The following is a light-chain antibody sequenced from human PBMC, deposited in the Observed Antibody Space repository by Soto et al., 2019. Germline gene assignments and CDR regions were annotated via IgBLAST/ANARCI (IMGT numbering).Light chain of an antibody. CDR3: HQYGASPFT. V-gene: IGKV3-20*01. CDR1: QRVSTSY. J-gene: IGKJ4*01. Sequence: EIVLTQSPATLSLSPGEGATLSCRASQRVSTSYFAWYQQKPGQAPRLLIYATSNRATDIADRFSGSGSGTDFSLTISRLEPEDCAVYYCHQYGASPFTFGGGTKVEIK. CDR2: ATS.